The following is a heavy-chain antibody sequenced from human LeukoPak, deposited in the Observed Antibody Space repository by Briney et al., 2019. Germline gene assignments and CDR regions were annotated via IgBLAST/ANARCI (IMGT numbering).Heavy chain of an antibody. CDR3: ARAPPRYGSGSYSGAFDI. CDR2: IYYSGST. J-gene: IGHJ3*02. D-gene: IGHD3-10*01. Sequence: PSETLSLTCTVSGGSISSGGYYWSWIRQHPGKGLEWIGYIYYSGSTYYNPSLKSRVTISVDTSKNQFSLKLSSVTAADTAVYYCARAPPRYGSGSYSGAFDIWGQGTMVTVSS. CDR1: GGSISSGGYY. V-gene: IGHV4-31*03.